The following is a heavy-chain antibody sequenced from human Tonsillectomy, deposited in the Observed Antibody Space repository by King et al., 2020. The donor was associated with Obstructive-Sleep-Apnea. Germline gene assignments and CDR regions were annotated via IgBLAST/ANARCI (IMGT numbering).Heavy chain of an antibody. Sequence: QLQESGPGLVKPSETLSLTCTVSGGSISSSSYYWGWIRQPPGKGLEWIGSIYYSGSTYYNPSLKSRVTISVDTSKNQFSLKLSSVTAADTAVYYCARVVWGSGWYCDYWGQGTLVTVSS. CDR2: IYYSGST. V-gene: IGHV4-39*07. CDR3: ARVVWGSGWYCDY. J-gene: IGHJ4*02. CDR1: GGSISSSSYY. D-gene: IGHD6-19*01.